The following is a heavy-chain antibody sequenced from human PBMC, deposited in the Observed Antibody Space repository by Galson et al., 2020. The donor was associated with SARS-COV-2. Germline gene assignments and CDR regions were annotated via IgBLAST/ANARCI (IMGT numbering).Heavy chain of an antibody. J-gene: IGHJ3*02. V-gene: IGHV3-9*03. CDR1: GFTFDDYA. CDR3: AKGTGYSSSWYHPDAFDI. D-gene: IGHD6-13*01. CDR2: ISWNSGSI. Sequence: SLRLSCAASGFTFDDYAMHWVRQAPGKGLEWVSGISWNSGSIGYADSVKGRFTISRDNAKNSLYLQMNSLRAEDMALYYCAKGTGYSSSWYHPDAFDIWGQGTMVTVSS.